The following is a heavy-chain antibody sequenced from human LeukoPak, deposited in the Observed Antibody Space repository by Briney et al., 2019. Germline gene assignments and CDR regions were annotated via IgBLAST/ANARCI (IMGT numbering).Heavy chain of an antibody. V-gene: IGHV5-51*01. CDR3: ARQASPIYSGSLRFFDY. CDR1: GYSFTGHW. CDR2: IYPGDSDT. Sequence: MSGESLKISCQGSGYSFTGHWIAWVRQMPGKGLEWMGIIYPGDSDTIYSPSFQGQVAISADKSITTAFLQWSSLKASHTAMYYCARQASPIYSGSLRFFDYWGQGTLVTVSS. D-gene: IGHD6-6*01. J-gene: IGHJ4*02.